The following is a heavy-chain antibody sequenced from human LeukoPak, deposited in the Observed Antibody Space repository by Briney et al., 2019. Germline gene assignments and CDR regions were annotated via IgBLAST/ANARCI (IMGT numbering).Heavy chain of an antibody. CDR1: GGSFSGYY. CDR3: ARGLTYVVRGVISYYNGMDV. CDR2: FNHNGST. V-gene: IGHV4-34*01. Sequence: SDPLSLTCAVYGGSFSGYYWSWIRQPPGKGLEWIGEFNHNGSTNYNPSLKSRVTISVDTSKNQFSLKLSSVTAADTAVYYCARGLTYVVRGVISYYNGMDVWGKGTTVTVSS. D-gene: IGHD3-10*01. J-gene: IGHJ6*04.